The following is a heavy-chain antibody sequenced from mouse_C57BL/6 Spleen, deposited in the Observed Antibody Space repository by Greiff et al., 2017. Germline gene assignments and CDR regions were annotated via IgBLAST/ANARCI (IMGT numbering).Heavy chain of an antibody. CDR1: GYTFTSYW. Sequence: QVQLQQPGAELVRPGSSVKLSCKASGYTFTSYWMDWVKQRPGQGLDWIGNIYPSDSETHYNQKFKDKATLTVDKSSSTAYMQLSSLTSEDSAVYYCARKGDGNCFAYWGQGTLVTVSA. J-gene: IGHJ3*01. CDR3: ARKGDGNCFAY. V-gene: IGHV1-61*01. D-gene: IGHD2-1*01. CDR2: IYPSDSET.